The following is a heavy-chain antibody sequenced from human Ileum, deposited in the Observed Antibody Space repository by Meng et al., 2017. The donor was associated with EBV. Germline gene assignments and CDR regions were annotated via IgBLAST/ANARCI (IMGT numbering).Heavy chain of an antibody. D-gene: IGHD3-16*01. CDR2: IYHSGST. CDR1: GGASSSSNW. Sequence: QLQLPASGPGLVKHSRTLSLSGPVSGGASSSSNWWSWVRQPPGKGLEWIGEIYHSGSTNYNPSLKSRVTISVDKSKNQFSLKLSSVTAADTAVYYCARDFGPHQLWYWGQGTLVTVSS. J-gene: IGHJ4*02. CDR3: ARDFGPHQLWY. V-gene: IGHV4-4*02.